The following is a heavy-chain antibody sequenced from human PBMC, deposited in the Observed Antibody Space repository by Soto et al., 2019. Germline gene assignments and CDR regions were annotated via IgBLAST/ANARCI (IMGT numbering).Heavy chain of an antibody. CDR3: AREGYYDSSGYYYVPDAFDI. Sequence: PSETLSLTCTVSGGSVSSGSYYWSWIRRPPGKGLEWIGYIYYSGSTNYNPSLKSRVTISVDTSKNQFSLKLSSVTAADTAVYYCAREGYYDSSGYYYVPDAFDIWGQGTMVTVSS. J-gene: IGHJ3*02. CDR2: IYYSGST. D-gene: IGHD3-22*01. V-gene: IGHV4-61*01. CDR1: GGSVSSGSYY.